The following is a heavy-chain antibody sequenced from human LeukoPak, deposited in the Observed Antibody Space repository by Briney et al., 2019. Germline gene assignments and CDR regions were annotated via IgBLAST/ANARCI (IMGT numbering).Heavy chain of an antibody. V-gene: IGHV3-23*01. CDR3: AKDDTVTTFHFDY. J-gene: IGHJ4*02. Sequence: GGSLRLSCAASGFTFSSYAMSWVRQAPGKGLEWVSAISGSGGSTYYADSVKGRFTISGDNSKNTLYLQMNSLRAEDTAVYYCAKDDTVTTFHFDYWGQGTLVTVSS. CDR1: GFTFSSYA. CDR2: ISGSGGST. D-gene: IGHD4-17*01.